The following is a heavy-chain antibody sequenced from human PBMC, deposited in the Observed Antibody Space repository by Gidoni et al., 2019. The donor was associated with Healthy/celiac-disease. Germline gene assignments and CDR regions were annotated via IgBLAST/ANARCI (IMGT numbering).Heavy chain of an antibody. J-gene: IGHJ6*02. V-gene: IGHV4-34*01. Sequence: QVQLQQWGAGLLKPSETLSLTCAVYGGSFSGYYWSWIRQPPGKGLEWIGEINHSGSTNYNPSLKSRVTISVDTSKNQFSLKLSSVTAADTAVYYCARGTIFGVVITTYYYYYGMDVWGQGTTVTVSS. CDR2: INHSGST. CDR3: ARGTIFGVVITTYYYYYGMDV. CDR1: GGSFSGYY. D-gene: IGHD3-3*01.